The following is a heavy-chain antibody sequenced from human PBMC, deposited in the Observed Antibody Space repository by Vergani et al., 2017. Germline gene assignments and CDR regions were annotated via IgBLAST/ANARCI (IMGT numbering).Heavy chain of an antibody. CDR1: GFTFSSYS. Sequence: EVQLVESGGGLVQPGGSLRLSCAASGFTFSSYSMNWVRQAPGKGLEWVSYISSSSSTIYYADSVKGRFTISRDNAKNSLYLQMNSLRAEDTAVYYCARDVHYGYCSSTSCYGNIYYYYYGMDVWGQGTTVTVSS. D-gene: IGHD2-2*01. CDR2: ISSSSSTI. V-gene: IGHV3-48*01. CDR3: ARDVHYGYCSSTSCYGNIYYYYYGMDV. J-gene: IGHJ6*02.